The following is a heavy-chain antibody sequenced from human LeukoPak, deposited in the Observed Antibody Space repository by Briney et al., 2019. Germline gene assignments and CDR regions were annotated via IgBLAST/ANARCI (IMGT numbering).Heavy chain of an antibody. CDR2: IDPNSGGT. J-gene: IGHJ4*02. V-gene: IGHV1-2*02. CDR3: ARGPAGGTETDY. Sequence: ASVKVSCKASGYTFTGYYMHWVRQAPGQGLEWMGWIDPNSGGTNYAQKFQGRVTMTRDTSISTAYMELSRLRSDDTAVYYCARGPAGGTETDYWGQGTLVTVSS. D-gene: IGHD1-1*01. CDR1: GYTFTGYY.